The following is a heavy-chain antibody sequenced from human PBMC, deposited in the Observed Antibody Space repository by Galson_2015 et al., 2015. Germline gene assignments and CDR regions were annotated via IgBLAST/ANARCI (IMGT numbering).Heavy chain of an antibody. D-gene: IGHD3-22*01. CDR3: ARDSGSMIVVVIIDY. Sequence: SLRLSCAASGFTFSSYAMHWVRQAPGKGLEWVAVISYDGSNKYYADSVKGRFTISRDNSKNTLYLQMNSLRAEDTAVYYCARDSGSMIVVVIIDYWGQGTLVTVSS. CDR2: ISYDGSNK. J-gene: IGHJ4*02. CDR1: GFTFSSYA. V-gene: IGHV3-30-3*01.